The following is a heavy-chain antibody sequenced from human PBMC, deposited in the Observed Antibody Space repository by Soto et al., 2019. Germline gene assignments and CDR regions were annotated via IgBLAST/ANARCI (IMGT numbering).Heavy chain of an antibody. V-gene: IGHV3-21*01. CDR2: ITTSSSFR. Sequence: GGYLRLSCAASGFTFSRYSMNWVRQAPGKGPEWVADITTSSSFRFYADSVKGRFTISRDDAKNSLYLQMNSLRAEDTGVYYCARDLGVALATLTLDYWGQGTLVTVSS. CDR1: GFTFSRYS. D-gene: IGHD2-15*01. CDR3: ARDLGVALATLTLDY. J-gene: IGHJ4*02.